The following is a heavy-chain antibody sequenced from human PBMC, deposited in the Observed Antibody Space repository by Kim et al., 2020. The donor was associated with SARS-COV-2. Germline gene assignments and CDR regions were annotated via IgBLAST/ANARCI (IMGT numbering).Heavy chain of an antibody. V-gene: IGHV4-39*01. CDR3: ARLTLSWIIEF. D-gene: IGHD2-2*03. J-gene: IGHJ4*02. CDR1: GDSISNNAYY. CDR2: VYFRGSS. Sequence: SETLSLTCTVSGDSISNNAYYWGWIRQSPGKGLDWIGNVYFRGSSYSNPSLKSRVAMSADTSANQFSLNLISVTAADTGVYYGARLTLSWIIEFWGQGIL.